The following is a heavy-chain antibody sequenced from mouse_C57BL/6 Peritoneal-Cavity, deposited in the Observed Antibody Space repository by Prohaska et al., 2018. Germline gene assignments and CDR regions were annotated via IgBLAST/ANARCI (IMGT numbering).Heavy chain of an antibody. J-gene: IGHJ2*01. Sequence: EVKLEESGGGLVQPGGSMKLSCVASGFTFSNYWMNWVRQSPAKGLEWVAQIRLKSYNYATQYAESVKGRFTVSRDDSKSSVYLQMNNLRAEDTGIYYCTDPPPGYWGQGTTLTVSS. CDR1: GFTFSNYW. CDR2: IRLKSYNYAT. CDR3: TDPPPGY. V-gene: IGHV6-3*01.